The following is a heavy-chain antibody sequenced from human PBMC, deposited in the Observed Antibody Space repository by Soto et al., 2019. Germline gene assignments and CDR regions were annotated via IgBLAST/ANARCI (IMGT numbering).Heavy chain of an antibody. CDR1: GYTFASYA. V-gene: IGHV1-18*01. Sequence: VASVKVSCKASGYTFASYAISWMRQAPGQGLEWMGWISAYNGNTNYAQKLQSRVTMTTDTSTSTAYMELSSLRSEYTAVYYCARDMYYDFWSGLFDYWGQGTLVTVSS. J-gene: IGHJ4*02. CDR2: ISAYNGNT. D-gene: IGHD3-3*01. CDR3: ARDMYYDFWSGLFDY.